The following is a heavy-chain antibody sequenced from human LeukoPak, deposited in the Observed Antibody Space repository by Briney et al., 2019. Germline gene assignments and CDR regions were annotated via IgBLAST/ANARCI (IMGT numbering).Heavy chain of an antibody. CDR2: ISGSGGST. D-gene: IGHD2-8*01. CDR1: GFTFSSYA. V-gene: IGHV3-23*01. J-gene: IGHJ5*02. Sequence: PGGSLRLSSAASGFTFSSYAMSWVRQAPGKGLEWVSAISGSGGSTFYADSVKGRFTMSRDNSKNTLYLQMNSLRAEDTAVYYCAKEASYCTNGVCYSRIFDTWGQGTLVTVSS. CDR3: AKEASYCTNGVCYSRIFDT.